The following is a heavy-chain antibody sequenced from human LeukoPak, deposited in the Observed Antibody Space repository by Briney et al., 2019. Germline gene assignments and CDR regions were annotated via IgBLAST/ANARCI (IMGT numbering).Heavy chain of an antibody. CDR1: GFTFSSYG. V-gene: IGHV3-30*02. D-gene: IGHD3-22*01. CDR3: AKIGPSSGYYYYMDV. J-gene: IGHJ6*03. CDR2: IRYDGSNK. Sequence: PGGSLRLSCAASGFTFSSYGMSWVRQAPGKGLEWVAFIRYDGSNKYYADSVKGRFTISRDNSKNTLYLQMNSLRAEDTAVYYCAKIGPSSGYYYYMDVWGKGTTVTISS.